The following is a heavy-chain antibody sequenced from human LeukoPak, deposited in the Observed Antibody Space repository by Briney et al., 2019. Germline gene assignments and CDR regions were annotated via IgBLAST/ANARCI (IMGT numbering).Heavy chain of an antibody. V-gene: IGHV4-38-2*01. J-gene: IGHJ4*02. Sequence: PSETLSLTCAVSGYSISSGYYWGWIRQPPGKGLEWIGSVYHSGSTYYNPSLKSRVTISVDTSKNQFSLKLSSVTAADTAVYYCASYWWGRNFDYWGQGTLVTVSS. CDR2: VYHSGST. CDR3: ASYWWGRNFDY. D-gene: IGHD2-8*02. CDR1: GYSISSGYY.